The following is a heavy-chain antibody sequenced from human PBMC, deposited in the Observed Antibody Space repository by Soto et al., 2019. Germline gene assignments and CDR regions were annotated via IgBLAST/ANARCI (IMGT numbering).Heavy chain of an antibody. CDR3: ARVRKDRALEQLGHRSSWYDGWFDP. CDR1: GGTFSSYT. J-gene: IGHJ5*02. Sequence: ASVKVSCKASGGTFSSYTISWVRQAPGQGLEWMGRIIPILGIANYAQKFQGRVTITADKSTSTAYMELSSLRSEDTAVYYCARVRKDRALEQLGHRSSWYDGWFDPWGQGTLVTVSS. D-gene: IGHD6-13*01. V-gene: IGHV1-69*02. CDR2: IIPILGIA.